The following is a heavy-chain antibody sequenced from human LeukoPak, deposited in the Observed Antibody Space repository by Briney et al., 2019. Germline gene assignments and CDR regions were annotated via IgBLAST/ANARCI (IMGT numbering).Heavy chain of an antibody. J-gene: IGHJ4*02. CDR3: ASDDLSSRAAY. D-gene: IGHD3-3*01. CDR1: GGSISSGDYY. CDR2: IYYSGST. V-gene: IGHV4-30-4*08. Sequence: SQTLSPTCTVSGGSISSGDYYWSWIRQPPGKGLEWIGYIYYSGSTYYNPSLKSRVTISVDTSKTQFSLKLSSVTAADTAVYYCASDDLSSRAAYWGQGTLVTVSS.